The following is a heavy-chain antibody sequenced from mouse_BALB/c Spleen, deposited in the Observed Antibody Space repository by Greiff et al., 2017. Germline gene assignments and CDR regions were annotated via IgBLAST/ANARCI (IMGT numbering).Heavy chain of an antibody. Sequence: EVQLVESGGGLVQPGGSLKLSCAASGFTFSSYTMSWVRQTPEKRLEWVAYISNGGGSTYYPDTVKGRFTISRDNAKNTLYLQMSSLKSEDTAMYYCARHDYDERAWFAYWGQGTLGTVSA. J-gene: IGHJ3*01. CDR3: ARHDYDERAWFAY. CDR2: ISNGGGST. D-gene: IGHD2-4*01. CDR1: GFTFSSYT. V-gene: IGHV5-12-2*01.